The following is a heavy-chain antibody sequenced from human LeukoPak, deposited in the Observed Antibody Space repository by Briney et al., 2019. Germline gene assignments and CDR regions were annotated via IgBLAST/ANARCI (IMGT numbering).Heavy chain of an antibody. CDR3: AKVQLGIGVDY. V-gene: IGHV3-23*01. CDR2: ISDGGSRT. Sequence: PGGSLRLSCAASGFTFSNAYMSWVRQAPGKGLEWVSGISDGGSRTYYADSVKGRFTISRDDSKNTLYLQMNSLRAEDTAVYYCAKVQLGIGVDYWGQGTLVTVSS. D-gene: IGHD7-27*01. CDR1: GFTFSNAY. J-gene: IGHJ4*02.